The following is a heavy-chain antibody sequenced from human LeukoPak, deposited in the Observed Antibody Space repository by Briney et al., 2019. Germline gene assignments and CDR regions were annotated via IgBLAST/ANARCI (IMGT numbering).Heavy chain of an antibody. CDR3: ARGFPGYCSGGSCYPTWFDP. V-gene: IGHV3-48*03. CDR1: GFTFSSYE. J-gene: IGHJ5*02. CDR2: ISGSGSTI. D-gene: IGHD2-15*01. Sequence: PGGSLRLSCAASGFTFSSYEMNWVRQAPGKGLEWGSYISGSGSTIYYADPVKGRFTISRDNAKNSLYLQMNSLRAEDTAVYYCARGFPGYCSGGSCYPTWFDPWGQGTLVTVSS.